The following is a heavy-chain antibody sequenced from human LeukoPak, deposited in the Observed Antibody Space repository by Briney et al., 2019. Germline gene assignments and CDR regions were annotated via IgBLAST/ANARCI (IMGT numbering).Heavy chain of an antibody. Sequence: GGSLRLSCAASGFTFSDYYMSWIRQAPGKGLEWVANIKQDGSEKYYVDSVKGRFTISRDNAKNSLYLQMNSLRAEDTAVYYCARIPSSWYATYYYYYGMDVWGQGTTVTVSS. J-gene: IGHJ6*02. CDR3: ARIPSSWYATYYYYYGMDV. V-gene: IGHV3-7*01. CDR2: IKQDGSEK. CDR1: GFTFSDYY. D-gene: IGHD6-13*01.